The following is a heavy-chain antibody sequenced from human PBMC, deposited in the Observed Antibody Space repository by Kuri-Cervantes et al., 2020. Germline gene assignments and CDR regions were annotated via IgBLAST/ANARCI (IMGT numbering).Heavy chain of an antibody. Sequence: GSLRLSCTVSGGSISSSSHYWGWIRQPPGKGLEWIGSIYYSGSTYYNPSLKSRVTISVDTSKNQFSLKLSSVTAADTAVYYCARRDTYYDFWSGYYYSTIRGWFDPWGQGTLVTVSS. CDR3: ARRDTYYDFWSGYYYSTIRGWFDP. D-gene: IGHD3-3*01. CDR1: GGSISSSSHY. CDR2: IYYSGST. J-gene: IGHJ5*02. V-gene: IGHV4-39*01.